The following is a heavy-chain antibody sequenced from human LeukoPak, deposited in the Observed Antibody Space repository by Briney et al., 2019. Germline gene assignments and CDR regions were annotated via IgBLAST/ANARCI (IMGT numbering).Heavy chain of an antibody. V-gene: IGHV3-23*01. Sequence: GGSLRLSCAASGFTFSSYAMSWVRQTPGKGLEWVSAIRGSGGSKYYADSVKGRFTISRDNSKNTLYMQMNTLRAEDTAIYYCVKRYSSGWDYWGQGTLVTVSS. J-gene: IGHJ4*02. CDR2: IRGSGGSK. D-gene: IGHD6-19*01. CDR1: GFTFSSYA. CDR3: VKRYSSGWDY.